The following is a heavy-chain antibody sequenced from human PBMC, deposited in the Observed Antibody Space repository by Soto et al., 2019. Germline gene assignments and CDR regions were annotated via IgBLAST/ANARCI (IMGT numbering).Heavy chain of an antibody. CDR2: VDPNSGAT. D-gene: IGHD3-10*01. J-gene: IGHJ4*02. Sequence: ASVKVSCKSSGYSFTAFYIRWVRQAPGQGLEWMGWVDPNSGATRNAQYFQGRVTMTRDTSTSTVYMELNWLRSADTAVYYCARDNYGPLDYWGQGTLVTVSS. CDR1: GYSFTAFY. V-gene: IGHV1-2*02. CDR3: ARDNYGPLDY.